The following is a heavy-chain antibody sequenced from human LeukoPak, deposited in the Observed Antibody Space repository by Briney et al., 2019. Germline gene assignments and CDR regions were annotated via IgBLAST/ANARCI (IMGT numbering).Heavy chain of an antibody. CDR1: GGSISSGGYS. J-gene: IGHJ3*02. Sequence: PSETLSLTCAVSGGSISSGGYSWSWIRQPPGKGLEWIVYIYHSGSTYYNPSLKSRVTISVDRSKNQFSLKLSSVTAADTAVYYCARAGAMVRRGAFDIWGQGTMVTVSS. D-gene: IGHD3-10*01. V-gene: IGHV4-30-2*01. CDR3: ARAGAMVRRGAFDI. CDR2: IYHSGST.